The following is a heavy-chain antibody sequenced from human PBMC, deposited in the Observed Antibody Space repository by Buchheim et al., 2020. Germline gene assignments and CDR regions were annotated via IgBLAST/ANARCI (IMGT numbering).Heavy chain of an antibody. Sequence: QVQLQESGSRLVKPSNTLSLTCTVSGGSFRSSGSFWAWIRQTPGKGLVWIGSTFYGGDTYYKPSLKSRVTISVGSYRNRLSLSLNSATAADTAVYYCAKARGAAAASSFDYWGQG. CDR2: TFYGGDT. D-gene: IGHD2-15*01. CDR1: GGSFRSSGSF. CDR3: AKARGAAAASSFDY. V-gene: IGHV4-39*07. J-gene: IGHJ4*02.